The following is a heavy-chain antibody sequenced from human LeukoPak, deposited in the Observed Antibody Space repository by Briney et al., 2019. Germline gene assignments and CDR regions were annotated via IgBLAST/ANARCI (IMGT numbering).Heavy chain of an antibody. CDR2: INTAGSGT. D-gene: IGHD5-12*01. CDR3: VRLGGDSEIDY. Sequence: GGSLRLSCAVSGFSFSSYYMHWVRQPPGKGLVWVSRINTAGSGTTYADSAKGRFTISRDNAKNTLYLQMDSLRAEDTAVYYCVRLGGDSEIDYWGQGTLVTVSS. V-gene: IGHV3-74*01. J-gene: IGHJ4*02. CDR1: GFSFSSYY.